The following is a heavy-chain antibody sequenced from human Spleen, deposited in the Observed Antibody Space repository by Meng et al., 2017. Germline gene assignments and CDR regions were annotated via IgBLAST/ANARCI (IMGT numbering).Heavy chain of an antibody. J-gene: IGHJ4*02. V-gene: IGHV4-34*01. CDR1: GGSFSYYY. CDR2: SNHSGST. D-gene: IGHD4-11*01. CDR3: ARGPTTMAHDFDY. Sequence: QVQPQQLGAGLLKPSETLSLTCVVSGGSFSYYYWSWIRQPPGKGLEWIGESNHSGSTNYNPSLESRATISVDTSQNNLSLKLSSVTAADSAVYYCARGPTTMAHDFDYWGQGTLVTVSS.